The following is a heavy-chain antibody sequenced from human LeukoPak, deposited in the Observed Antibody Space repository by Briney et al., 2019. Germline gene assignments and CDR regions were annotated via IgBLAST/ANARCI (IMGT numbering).Heavy chain of an antibody. CDR2: IYHSGST. J-gene: IGHJ4*02. Sequence: SETLSLTCAVSGGSISSGGYSWSWIRQPPGKGLEWIGYIYHSGSTYYNPSLKSRVTISVDTSKNQFSLKLSSVTAADTAVYYCARGKAAVAGILIDYWGQGTLVTVSS. CDR3: ARGKAAVAGILIDY. V-gene: IGHV4-30-2*01. CDR1: GGSISSGGYS. D-gene: IGHD6-19*01.